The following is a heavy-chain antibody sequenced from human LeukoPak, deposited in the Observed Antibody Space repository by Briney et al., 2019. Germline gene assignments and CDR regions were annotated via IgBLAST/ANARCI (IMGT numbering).Heavy chain of an antibody. CDR2: ISGSGGST. V-gene: IGHV3-23*01. CDR1: GFTFSNYA. CDR3: AKDYYSSSLDY. J-gene: IGHJ4*02. D-gene: IGHD6-13*01. Sequence: GGSLRLSCAASGFTFSNYAMSWVRQAPGEGLEWVSVISGSGGSTYYADSVKGRFTISRDNSKNTPYLQMNSLRDEDTAVYYCAKDYYSSSLDYWGQGTLATVSS.